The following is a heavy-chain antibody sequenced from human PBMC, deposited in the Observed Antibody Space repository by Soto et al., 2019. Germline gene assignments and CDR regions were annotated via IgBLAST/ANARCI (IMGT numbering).Heavy chain of an antibody. CDR3: ARGIWVATTASYYFDS. Sequence: QVQLVQSGAEVKKPGTSVILSCKASGYTFTKYAMQWVRQALGQRLEWMGWINAGNGNTKYSQKFQGRLTITRDTSANPAYMDLRSLTAEDTAVYYCARGIWVATTASYYFDSWGQGTQVTVSS. V-gene: IGHV1-3*01. J-gene: IGHJ4*02. D-gene: IGHD5-12*01. CDR1: GYTFTKYA. CDR2: INAGNGNT.